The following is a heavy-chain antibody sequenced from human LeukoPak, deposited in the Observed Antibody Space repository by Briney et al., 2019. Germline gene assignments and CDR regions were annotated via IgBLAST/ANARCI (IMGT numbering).Heavy chain of an antibody. CDR2: INPNSGGT. CDR3: ANWLGNEFGELLWAY. D-gene: IGHD3-10*01. J-gene: IGHJ4*02. Sequence: ASVKVSCKASGYTFTGYYMHWVRQAPGQGLEWMGWINPNSGGTNYAQKFQGRVTMTRDTSISTAYMELSRLRSDDTAVYYCANWLGNEFGELLWAYWGQGTLVTVSS. CDR1: GYTFTGYY. V-gene: IGHV1-2*02.